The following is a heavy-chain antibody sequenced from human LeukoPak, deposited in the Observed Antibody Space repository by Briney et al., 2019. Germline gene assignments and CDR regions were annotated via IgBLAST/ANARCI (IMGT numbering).Heavy chain of an antibody. CDR1: GYRFISND. D-gene: IGHD2-21*02. CDR3: AREGSYCVGGDCYSFDF. Sequence: ASVKVSCKASGYRFISNDIQWVRQAPGLGPEWMGWMHPGNGNTRYAEKVQGRVTMTRDTSINTAYLDLSSLRSDDTAVYYCAREGSYCVGGDCYSFDFWGQGTLITVSS. J-gene: IGHJ4*02. CDR2: MHPGNGNT. V-gene: IGHV1-2*02.